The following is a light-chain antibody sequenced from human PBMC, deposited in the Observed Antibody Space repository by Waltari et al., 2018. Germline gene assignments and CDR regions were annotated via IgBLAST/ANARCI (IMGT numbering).Light chain of an antibody. Sequence: DIQMTQSPSSLSASVGDRVTITCRASQSINDNLNWYQHKPGRAPKLLIYSASSLQSGAPSRFSGRGSGTGFTLTISSLQPEDFGTDYCQQSYSTPSFGQGTKLEIK. CDR3: QQSYSTPS. CDR2: SAS. CDR1: QSINDN. V-gene: IGKV1-39*01. J-gene: IGKJ2*01.